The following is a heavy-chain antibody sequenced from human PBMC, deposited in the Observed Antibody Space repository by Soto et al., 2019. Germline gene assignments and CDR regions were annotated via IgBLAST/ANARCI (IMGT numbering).Heavy chain of an antibody. CDR2: IGSSSSYT. CDR3: ARDADILTGADAFDI. J-gene: IGHJ3*02. D-gene: IGHD3-9*01. Sequence: QVQLVESGGGLVKPGGSLRLSCAASGFTFSDYYMSWIRQAPGKGLEWVSYIGSSSSYTNYADSVKGRFTISRDSAKHSLYLQIYSLRAEDTAVYYCARDADILTGADAFDIWGQGTMVTVSS. CDR1: GFTFSDYY. V-gene: IGHV3-11*05.